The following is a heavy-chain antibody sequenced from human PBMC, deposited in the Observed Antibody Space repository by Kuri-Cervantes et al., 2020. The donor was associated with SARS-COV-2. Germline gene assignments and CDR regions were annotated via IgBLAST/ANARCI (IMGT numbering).Heavy chain of an antibody. CDR2: ISAYNGNT. D-gene: IGHD2-2*01. J-gene: IGHJ6*03. V-gene: IGHV1-18*01. CDR3: ARASTYCSSTSCYDYYYMDV. Sequence: ASVKVSCKASGYTFTSYDISWVRQAPGQGLEWMGWISAYNGNTNYAQKLQGRVTMTTDTSTSTAYMELRSLRSEDTAVYYCARASTYCSSTSCYDYYYMDVWGKGTTVTVSS. CDR1: GYTFTSYD.